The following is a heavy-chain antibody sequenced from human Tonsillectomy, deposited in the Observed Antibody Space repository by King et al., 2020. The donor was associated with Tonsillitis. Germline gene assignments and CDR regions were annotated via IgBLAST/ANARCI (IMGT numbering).Heavy chain of an antibody. CDR1: GFSFSGSG. D-gene: IGHD7-27*01. Sequence: VQLVESGGGVAQPGTSLTLSCAASGFSFSGSGMHWVRQAPGKGLVWVADFWAVGDNKYSADSVQGRFSISRDNSKNTLYLQIKLLRDEDTAVYFCARDRAWGAFDYWGQGTLVTVSS. CDR2: FWAVGDNK. V-gene: IGHV3-33*08. CDR3: ARDRAWGAFDY. J-gene: IGHJ4*02.